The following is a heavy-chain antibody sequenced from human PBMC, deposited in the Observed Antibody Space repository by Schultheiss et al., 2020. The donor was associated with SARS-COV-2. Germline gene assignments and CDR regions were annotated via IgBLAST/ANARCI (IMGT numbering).Heavy chain of an antibody. CDR3: VKATTIAAALGY. J-gene: IGHJ4*02. CDR1: GFTFSMYG. V-gene: IGHV3-48*01. Sequence: GGSLRLSCAASGFTFSMYGMNWVRQAPGKGLEWVSYIGDTSTIYYAVSVKGRFTVSRDDAKASLYLQMDSLRADDTAVYYCVKATTIAAALGYWGQGTLVTVSS. CDR2: IGDTSTI. D-gene: IGHD6-13*01.